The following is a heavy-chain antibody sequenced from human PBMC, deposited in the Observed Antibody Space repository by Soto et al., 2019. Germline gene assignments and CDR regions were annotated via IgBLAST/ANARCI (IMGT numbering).Heavy chain of an antibody. Sequence: EVQLLESGGGLVQPGGSLRLSCAASGFSFSSYSMNWVRQAPGKGLEWVSAIGGSEGGTYYADSVKGRFAISRDNSKNTLHLQLNSLRVEDTGIYYCARKGGRGSPGNWFDSWGQGILVTVSS. V-gene: IGHV3-23*01. CDR2: IGGSEGGT. CDR3: ARKGGRGSPGNWFDS. D-gene: IGHD1-26*01. CDR1: GFSFSSYS. J-gene: IGHJ5*01.